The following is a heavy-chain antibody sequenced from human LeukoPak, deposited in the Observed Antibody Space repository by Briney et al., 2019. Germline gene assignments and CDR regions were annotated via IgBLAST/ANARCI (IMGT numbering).Heavy chain of an antibody. CDR3: AKSASLGYCSGGSCYFDY. V-gene: IGHV3-23*01. CDR1: GFTFSSCV. Sequence: GGSLRLSCAASGFTFSSCVMSWVRQAPGKGLEWVSAISGSGGSTYYADSVKGRFTISRDNSKNTLYLQMNSLRAEDTAVYYCAKSASLGYCSGGSCYFDYWGQGTLVTVSS. J-gene: IGHJ4*02. CDR2: ISGSGGST. D-gene: IGHD2-15*01.